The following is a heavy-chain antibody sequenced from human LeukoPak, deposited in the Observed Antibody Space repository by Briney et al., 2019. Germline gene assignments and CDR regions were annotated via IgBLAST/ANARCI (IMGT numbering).Heavy chain of an antibody. J-gene: IGHJ4*02. D-gene: IGHD3-22*01. Sequence: GGSLRLSCAASGLTFSRYAMNWVRQAPGKGLEWVAVLSYDGSNKYYADSVKGRFTISRDNAKNSLYLQMSSLRAEDTAVYYCARDRDYYDSSGYGDYWGQGTLVTASS. CDR3: ARDRDYYDSSGYGDY. CDR2: LSYDGSNK. V-gene: IGHV3-30-3*01. CDR1: GLTFSRYA.